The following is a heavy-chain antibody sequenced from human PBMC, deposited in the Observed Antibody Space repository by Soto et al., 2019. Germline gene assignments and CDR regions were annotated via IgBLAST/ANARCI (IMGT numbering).Heavy chain of an antibody. V-gene: IGHV1-18*01. CDR1: GYTFTSYG. D-gene: IGHD3-10*01. CDR2: ISAYNGNT. CDR3: ARTTERLWFGELELIAY. J-gene: IGHJ4*02. Sequence: QVQLVQSGAEVKKPGASVKVSCKASGYTFTSYGISWVRQAPGQGLEWMGWISAYNGNTNYAQKLQGRVTMTTDTSTSTDYMELRSLRSDDTAVYYCARTTERLWFGELELIAYWGQGTLVPVSS.